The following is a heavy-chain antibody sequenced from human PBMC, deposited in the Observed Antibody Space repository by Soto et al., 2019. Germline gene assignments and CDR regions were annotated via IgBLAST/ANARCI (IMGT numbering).Heavy chain of an antibody. Sequence: PSQTLSLTCAISGDKVSSTSAGWDWIRQSPSRGLEWLGRTYFRSKWYTDYEVSVKSRITINADTSKNQFSLQLNSVTPEDTAVYYCARDQDTVYDYWGQGTLVTGSA. D-gene: IGHD5-18*01. J-gene: IGHJ4*02. V-gene: IGHV6-1*01. CDR1: GDKVSSTSAG. CDR3: ARDQDTVYDY. CDR2: TYFRSKWYT.